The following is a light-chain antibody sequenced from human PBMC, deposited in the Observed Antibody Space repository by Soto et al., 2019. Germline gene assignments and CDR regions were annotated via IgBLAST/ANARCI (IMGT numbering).Light chain of an antibody. V-gene: IGKV1-39*01. CDR2: AAS. CDR1: QSISSY. Sequence: DLQMTQSPSSLSASVGDRVTITCRASQSISSYLNWYQQKPGKAPKLLIYAASSLQSGVPSRFSGSGSATAFTLTISSLQPEDFATYYCQQSYSTPGTFGQGTKVEIK. J-gene: IGKJ1*01. CDR3: QQSYSTPGT.